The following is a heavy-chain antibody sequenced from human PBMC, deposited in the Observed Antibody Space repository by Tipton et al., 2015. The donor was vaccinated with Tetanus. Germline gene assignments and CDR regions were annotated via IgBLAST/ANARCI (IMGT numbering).Heavy chain of an antibody. CDR2: ISYDGSTE. Sequence: SLRLSCAASGFTFSDFSMNWVRQAPGKGLEWVAFISYDGSTEYYAKSVKGRFTISRDNSKHTLYLQMNSLGPEDTAVYYCAKDLRYLSSWHDSWGQGALVTVSS. CDR3: AKDLRYLSSWHDS. J-gene: IGHJ5*01. CDR1: GFTFSDFS. V-gene: IGHV3-30*18. D-gene: IGHD6-13*01.